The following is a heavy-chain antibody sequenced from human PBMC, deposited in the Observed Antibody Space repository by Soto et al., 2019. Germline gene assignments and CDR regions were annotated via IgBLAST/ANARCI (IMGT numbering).Heavy chain of an antibody. J-gene: IGHJ2*01. D-gene: IGHD2-15*01. V-gene: IGHV1-69*01. Sequence: QVQLVQSGAEVKKPGSSVKVSCKASGGTLNNYGVSWVRQAPGQGLEWMGGIIFMFGTTNYAQKFQDRITITADESTSTVYLELSSLRSEDTAVYFCARRPRDVVYWYFDLWGRGTLISVSS. CDR1: GGTLNNYG. CDR2: IIFMFGTT. CDR3: ARRPRDVVYWYFDL.